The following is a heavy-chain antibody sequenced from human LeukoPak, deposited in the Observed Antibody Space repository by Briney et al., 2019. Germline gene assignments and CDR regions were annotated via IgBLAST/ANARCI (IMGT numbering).Heavy chain of an antibody. CDR2: IYGGST. CDR3: ARLEQQQTGDVFDL. Sequence: SETLSLTCTVSGGSTTSSYYYWGWIRQPPGKGLEWIGSIYGGSTYYSPSLKGRVSISVDTSKSQFSLKLTSVSAADTAVYYCARLEQQQTGDVFDLWGQGTMVTVSS. V-gene: IGHV4-39*01. CDR1: GGSTTSSYYY. J-gene: IGHJ3*01. D-gene: IGHD1/OR15-1a*01.